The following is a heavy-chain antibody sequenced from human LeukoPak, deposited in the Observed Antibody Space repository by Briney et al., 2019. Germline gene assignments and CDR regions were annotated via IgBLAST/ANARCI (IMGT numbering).Heavy chain of an antibody. CDR2: ISASGGST. V-gene: IGHV3-23*01. CDR3: AIKAMYTSSWYYFDY. CDR1: GXTFSSYS. D-gene: IGHD6-13*01. J-gene: IGHJ4*02. Sequence: GRSLRLSCAASGXTFSSYSMNWVRQSPGKRLEWVSAISASGGSTYYADSVKGRFTISRDNSKNTLYLQMNSLRAEDTAVYYCAIKAMYTSSWYYFDYWGQGTLVTVSS.